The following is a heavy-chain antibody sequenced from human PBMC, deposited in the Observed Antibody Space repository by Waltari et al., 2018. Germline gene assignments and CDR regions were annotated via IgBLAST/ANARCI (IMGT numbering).Heavy chain of an antibody. CDR2: INPNSGGT. V-gene: IGHV1-2*06. CDR1: GYTFTGYY. Sequence: QVQLVQSGAEVKKHGASVKVSCKASGYTFTGYYMHCVRQAPGQGLEWMGRINPNSGGTNYAQKFQGRVTMTRDTSISTAYMELSRLRSDDTAVYYCARGRGDYGTLFFDYWGQGTLVTVSS. CDR3: ARGRGDYGTLFFDY. J-gene: IGHJ4*02. D-gene: IGHD4-17*01.